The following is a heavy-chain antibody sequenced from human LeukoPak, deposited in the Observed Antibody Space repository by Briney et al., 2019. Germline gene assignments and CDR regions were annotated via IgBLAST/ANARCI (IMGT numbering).Heavy chain of an antibody. Sequence: SETLSLTCTVSGGSISSYYWSWIRQPPGKGLEWIGYIYYSGSTNYNPSLKSRVTISVDTSKNQFSLKLSSVTAAGTAVYYCAREMATPYFDYWGQGTLVTVSS. CDR1: GGSISSYY. CDR3: AREMATPYFDY. D-gene: IGHD5-24*01. J-gene: IGHJ4*02. V-gene: IGHV4-59*01. CDR2: IYYSGST.